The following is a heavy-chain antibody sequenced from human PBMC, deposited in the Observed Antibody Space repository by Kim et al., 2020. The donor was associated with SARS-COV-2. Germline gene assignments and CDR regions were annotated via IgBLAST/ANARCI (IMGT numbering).Heavy chain of an antibody. CDR2: IDSVGNST. CDR1: GFTFRSYW. Sequence: GGSLRLSCAASGFTFRSYWMHWVRQAPGKGLLWVSRIDSVGNSTTYADSVKGRFTISRDNAKNTLDLQMHSLRAEDTAVYYCTTGEFDYWGQGALVTVSS. D-gene: IGHD2-8*02. CDR3: TTGEFDY. J-gene: IGHJ4*02. V-gene: IGHV3-74*01.